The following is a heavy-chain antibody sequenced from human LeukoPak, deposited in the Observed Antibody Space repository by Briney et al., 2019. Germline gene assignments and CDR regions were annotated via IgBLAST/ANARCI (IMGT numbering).Heavy chain of an antibody. CDR1: GFPYSRSW. J-gene: IGHJ6*04. CDR2: ITKGGKST. CDR3: ARGPCDESWSPFWGGMDV. Sequence: GGSLRLPCAASGFPYSRSWKHWLRHATGKGLVWVSRITKGGKSTTYAVPVKGLFPTPRDNAENAVYLQMDSLRDDDTGVYYCARGPCDESWSPFWGGMDVWGNGTTVTVSS. D-gene: IGHD3-16*01. V-gene: IGHV3-74*01.